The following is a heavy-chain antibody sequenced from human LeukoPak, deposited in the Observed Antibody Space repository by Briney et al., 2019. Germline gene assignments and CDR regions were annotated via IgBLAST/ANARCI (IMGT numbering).Heavy chain of an antibody. CDR1: GGSFSGYY. J-gene: IGHJ4*02. Sequence: SETLSLTCAVYGGSFSGYYWSWIRQPPGKGLEWIGEINHSGSTNYNPSLKSRVTISVDTFKNQFSLKLSSVTAADTAVYYCARSSLESSGSSRGPYDYWGQGTLVTVSS. CDR3: ARSSLESSGSSRGPYDY. CDR2: INHSGST. V-gene: IGHV4-34*01. D-gene: IGHD1-26*01.